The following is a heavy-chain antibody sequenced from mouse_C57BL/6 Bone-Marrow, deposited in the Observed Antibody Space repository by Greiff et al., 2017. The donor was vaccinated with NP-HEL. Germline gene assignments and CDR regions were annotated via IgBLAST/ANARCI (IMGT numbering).Heavy chain of an antibody. V-gene: IGHV5-17*01. Sequence: EVMLVESGGGLVKPGGSLKLSCAASGFTFSDYGMHWVRQAPEKGLEWVAYISSGSSTIYSAATVKGRFTISRDNAKNTLFLQMTSLSAEDTAMYYCARRPYYYGSSYGYFDVWGTGTTVTVSS. D-gene: IGHD1-1*01. CDR2: ISSGSSTI. CDR1: GFTFSDYG. J-gene: IGHJ1*03. CDR3: ARRPYYYGSSYGYFDV.